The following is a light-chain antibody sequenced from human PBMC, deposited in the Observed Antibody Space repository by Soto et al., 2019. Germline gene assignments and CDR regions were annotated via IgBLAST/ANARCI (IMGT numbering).Light chain of an antibody. CDR2: KAA. V-gene: IGKV1-5*03. CDR1: QSISTW. J-gene: IGKJ4*01. CDR3: QQRT. Sequence: DIQMTQSPSTLSASVGDRVTITCRASQSISTWLAWYQQKPGKGPTLLSYKAARLERGVPSRFSGSGSGTEFTLTLSSLPPEDFATYYCQQRTFGGGTKVDI.